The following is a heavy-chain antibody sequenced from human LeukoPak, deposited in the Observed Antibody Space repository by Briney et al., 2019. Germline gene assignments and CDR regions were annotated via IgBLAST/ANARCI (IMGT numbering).Heavy chain of an antibody. D-gene: IGHD3-16*01. CDR1: EFTFGSYS. V-gene: IGHV3-21*01. J-gene: IGHJ3*02. Sequence: GGSLRLSCAASEFTFGSYSMSWVRKAPGKGLEWVSSISSGSISIYYADSVKGRFTISRDNAKNSLYLQMNSLRAEDTAVYYCARGNYGAFDIWGQGTMVTVSP. CDR3: ARGNYGAFDI. CDR2: ISSGSISI.